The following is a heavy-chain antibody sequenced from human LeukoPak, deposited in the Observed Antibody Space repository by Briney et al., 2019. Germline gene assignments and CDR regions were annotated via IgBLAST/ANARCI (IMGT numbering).Heavy chain of an antibody. CDR1: GFTFSSYS. V-gene: IGHV3-48*04. CDR3: ARDGGWQQLVTYYYYGMDV. J-gene: IGHJ6*02. CDR2: ISSSSSTI. D-gene: IGHD6-13*01. Sequence: PGGSLRLSCAASGFTFSSYSMNWVRQAPGKGLEWVSYISSSSSTIYYADSVKGRFTISRDNAKNSLYLQMNSLRAEDTAVYYCARDGGWQQLVTYYYYGMDVWGQGTTVTVSS.